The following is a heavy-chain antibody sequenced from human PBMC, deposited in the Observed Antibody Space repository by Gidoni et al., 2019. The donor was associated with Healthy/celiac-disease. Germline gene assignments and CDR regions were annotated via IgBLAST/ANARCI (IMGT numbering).Heavy chain of an antibody. D-gene: IGHD6-19*01. Sequence: QVQLVQSGAEVKKPGASVKVSCKASGYTFTSYAMHWVRQAPGQRLEWMGWINAGNGNTKYSQKFQGRVTITRDTSASTAYMELSSLRSEDTAVYYCAVAGYSGIAVAGYFDYWGQGTLVTVSS. V-gene: IGHV1-3*01. CDR2: INAGNGNT. CDR1: GYTFTSYA. J-gene: IGHJ4*02. CDR3: AVAGYSGIAVAGYFDY.